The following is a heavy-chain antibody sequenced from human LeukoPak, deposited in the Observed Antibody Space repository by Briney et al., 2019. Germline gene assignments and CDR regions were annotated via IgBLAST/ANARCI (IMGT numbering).Heavy chain of an antibody. D-gene: IGHD3-22*01. V-gene: IGHV3-23*01. CDR1: GFTFSSYA. Sequence: QPGGSLRLPCAASGFTFSSYAISWVRQAPGKGLEWVSAISGSGGSTYYADSVKGRFTISRDNSKNTLYLQMNSLRAEDTAVYYCAKDPLYYYDSSGYGAFDIWGQGTMVTVSS. CDR3: AKDPLYYYDSSGYGAFDI. J-gene: IGHJ3*02. CDR2: ISGSGGST.